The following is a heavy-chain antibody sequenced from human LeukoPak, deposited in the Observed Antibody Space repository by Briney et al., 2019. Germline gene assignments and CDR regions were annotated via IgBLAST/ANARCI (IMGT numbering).Heavy chain of an antibody. CDR1: GGTFSSYA. Sequence: SVKVSCKASGGTFSSYAIGWVRQAPGQGLEWMGGFIPIFGTANYAQKFQGRVTITADESTSTAYMELSSLRSEDTAVYYCAIRDGYNYGTFDYWGQGTLVTVSS. V-gene: IGHV1-69*13. D-gene: IGHD5-24*01. J-gene: IGHJ4*02. CDR3: AIRDGYNYGTFDY. CDR2: FIPIFGTA.